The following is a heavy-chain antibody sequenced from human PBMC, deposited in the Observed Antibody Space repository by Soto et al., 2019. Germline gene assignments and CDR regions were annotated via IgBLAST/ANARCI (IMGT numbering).Heavy chain of an antibody. CDR3: AFRTYYYYGMDV. CDR2: INHSGST. J-gene: IGHJ6*02. V-gene: IGHV4-34*01. Sequence: PSETLSLTCAVYGGSFSGYYWSWIRQPPGKGLEWIGEINHSGSTNYNPSLKSRVTISVDTSKNQFSLKLSSVTAADTAVYYCAFRTYYYYGMDVWGQGTTVTVSS. CDR1: GGSFSGYY.